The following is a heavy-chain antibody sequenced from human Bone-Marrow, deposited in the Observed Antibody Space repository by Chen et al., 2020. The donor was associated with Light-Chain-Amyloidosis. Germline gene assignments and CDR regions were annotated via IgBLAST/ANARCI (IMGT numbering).Heavy chain of an antibody. V-gene: IGHV3-53*02. D-gene: IGHD1-26*01. CDR1: GFTVSSNY. J-gene: IGHJ4*02. CDR2: IFNGGDT. CDR3: AGFSGVSTWAFDY. Sequence: EVQLVETGGGLIQPGGSLRLSCAASGFTVSSNYMSWVRQAPGKGPEWVSVIFNGGDTTYADSVRGRFVISRDGSTNTLYLQMNTLRPDDTAVYYCAGFSGVSTWAFDYWGQGTLVTVSS.